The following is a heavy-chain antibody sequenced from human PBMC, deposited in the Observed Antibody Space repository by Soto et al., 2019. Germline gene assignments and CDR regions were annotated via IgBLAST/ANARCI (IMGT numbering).Heavy chain of an antibody. J-gene: IGHJ6*02. Sequence: GGSLRLSCAASGFTFSSYAMSWVRQALGKGLEWVSAISGSGGSTYYADSVKGRFTISRDNSKNTLYLQMNSLRAEDTAVYYCANDRALRFHYAYYGMDVWGQGTTVTVSS. CDR2: ISGSGGST. D-gene: IGHD5-12*01. V-gene: IGHV3-23*01. CDR3: ANDRALRFHYAYYGMDV. CDR1: GFTFSSYA.